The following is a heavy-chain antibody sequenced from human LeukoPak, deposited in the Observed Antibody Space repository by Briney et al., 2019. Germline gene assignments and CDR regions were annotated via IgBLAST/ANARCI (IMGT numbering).Heavy chain of an antibody. CDR3: ARQDGDGLYYFDY. Sequence: GESLKISCKGSGYSFTSNWIGWVRQMPGKGLEWMGIIYPDDSEIRYSPSFQGQVTISVDKSISTAYLQWSSPKASDTAMYYCARQDGDGLYYFDYWGQGALVTVSS. D-gene: IGHD3-16*01. CDR1: GYSFTSNW. V-gene: IGHV5-51*01. J-gene: IGHJ4*02. CDR2: IYPDDSEI.